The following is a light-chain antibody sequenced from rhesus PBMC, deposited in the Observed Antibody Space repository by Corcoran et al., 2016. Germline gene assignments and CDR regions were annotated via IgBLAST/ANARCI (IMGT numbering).Light chain of an antibody. CDR2: KAS. J-gene: IGKJ2*01. Sequence: DIQMTQSPSSLSASVGDRVTITCRASENVSNYLNWYQQKPGKAPRPLIYKASILQSGVPSRFSGSGSPTDYTFTISSLQPEDVATYYCQHGYGAPYSFGQGTKVEIK. V-gene: IGKV1-74*01. CDR1: ENVSNY. CDR3: QHGYGAPYS.